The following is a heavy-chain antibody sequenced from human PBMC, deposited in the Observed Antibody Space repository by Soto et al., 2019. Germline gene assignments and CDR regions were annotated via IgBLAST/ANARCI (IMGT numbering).Heavy chain of an antibody. CDR2: INHSGST. Sequence: QVQLQQWGAGLLKPSETLSLTCAVYGGSFSGYYWSWLRQPPGKGLGWIGEINHSGSTNYTPSRKSRVTISVDTPKNQCPLHLSSVTAADTAVYYCAREHLPESAGTGGSDYWGQGTLVTVSS. J-gene: IGHJ4*02. D-gene: IGHD6-13*01. CDR1: GGSFSGYY. V-gene: IGHV4-34*01. CDR3: AREHLPESAGTGGSDY.